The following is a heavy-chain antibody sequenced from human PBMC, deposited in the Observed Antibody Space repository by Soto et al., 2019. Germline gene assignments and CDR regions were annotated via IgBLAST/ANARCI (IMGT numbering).Heavy chain of an antibody. CDR3: ARSQGGSSSLDIYYYYGMDV. J-gene: IGHJ6*02. D-gene: IGHD2-15*01. Sequence: ASVKVSCKAPGGTFSSYAISWVRQAPGQGLEWMGGIIPIFGTAKYAQKFQGRVTITADESTSTGYMELSSLRSEDTAVYYCARSQGGSSSLDIYYYYGMDVWGQGTTVTVSS. V-gene: IGHV1-69*13. CDR2: IIPIFGTA. CDR1: GGTFSSYA.